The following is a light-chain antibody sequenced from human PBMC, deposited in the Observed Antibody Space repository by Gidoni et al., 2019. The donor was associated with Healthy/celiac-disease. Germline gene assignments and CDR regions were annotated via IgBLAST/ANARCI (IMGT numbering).Light chain of an antibody. J-gene: IGKJ4*01. V-gene: IGKV3-11*01. CDR3: QQRSNWPPT. Sequence: ELESTQSPASLSLSPGERATLSCRASQSVSSYLAWYQQKPGQAPRLLIYDASNRATGIPARFSGSGSGTDFTLTISSLEPEDFAVYYCQQRSNWPPTFGGGTKVEIK. CDR1: QSVSSY. CDR2: DAS.